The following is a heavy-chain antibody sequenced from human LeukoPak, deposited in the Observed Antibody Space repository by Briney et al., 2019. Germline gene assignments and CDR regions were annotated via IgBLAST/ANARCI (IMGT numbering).Heavy chain of an antibody. CDR1: GFTFSSYG. CDR2: IRYDGSNK. Sequence: GGSLRLSCAASGFTFSSYGIHWVRQAPGKGLEWVAFIRYDGSNKYYADSVKGRFTISRDNSKNTLYLQMNSLRAEDTAVYYCAKTYCSGGSCYSEAFDIWGQGTMVTVSS. J-gene: IGHJ3*02. D-gene: IGHD2-15*01. V-gene: IGHV3-30*02. CDR3: AKTYCSGGSCYSEAFDI.